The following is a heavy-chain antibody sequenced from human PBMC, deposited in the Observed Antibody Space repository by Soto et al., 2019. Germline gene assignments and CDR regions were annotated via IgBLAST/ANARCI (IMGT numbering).Heavy chain of an antibody. V-gene: IGHV3-33*01. CDR2: IWYDGSNK. D-gene: IGHD4-17*01. CDR1: GFTFSSYG. J-gene: IGHJ4*02. Sequence: PGGSLRLSCAASGFTFSSYGMHWVRQAPGKGLEWVAVIWYDGSNKYYADSVKGRFTISRDNSKNTLYLQMNSLRAEDTAVYYCARDVDDYGVKYYFDYWGQGTLVTVSS. CDR3: ARDVDDYGVKYYFDY.